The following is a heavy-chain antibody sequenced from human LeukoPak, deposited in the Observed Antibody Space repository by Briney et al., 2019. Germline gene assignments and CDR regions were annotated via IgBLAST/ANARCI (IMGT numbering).Heavy chain of an antibody. CDR2: IKQDGSEK. Sequence: GGSLRLSCAASGFTFSSYWMSWVRQAPGKGLEWVADIKQDGSEKYYVDSVKGRFTISRDNAKNSLYLQMNSLRDEDTAVFYCARGVYGDHGPWDYWGQGTLVIVSS. CDR3: ARGVYGDHGPWDY. J-gene: IGHJ4*02. V-gene: IGHV3-7*03. D-gene: IGHD4-17*01. CDR1: GFTFSSYW.